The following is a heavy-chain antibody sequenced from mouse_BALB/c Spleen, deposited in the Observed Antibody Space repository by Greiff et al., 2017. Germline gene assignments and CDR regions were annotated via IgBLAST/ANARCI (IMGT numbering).Heavy chain of an antibody. CDR2: ISNGGGST. V-gene: IGHV5-12-2*01. Sequence: EVKLVESGGGLVQPGGSLKLTCAASGFTFSSYTMSWVRQTPEKRLEWVAYISNGGGSTYYPDTVKGRITISRDNAKYTLYMQMSSLESEDTAMYYFGSPLHRFAYWGQGKLVTVSA. D-gene: IGHD2-10*01. J-gene: IGHJ3*01. CDR1: GFTFSSYT. CDR3: GSPLHRFAY.